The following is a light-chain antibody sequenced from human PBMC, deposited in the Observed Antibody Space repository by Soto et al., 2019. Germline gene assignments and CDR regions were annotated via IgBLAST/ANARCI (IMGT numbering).Light chain of an antibody. CDR3: QQYGSSPYT. J-gene: IGKJ2*01. Sequence: EIVLTQSPGTLSLSPGERATLSCRASQSVTNDYLAWYQQKPGQAPRLLIYVASSRATGIPDRFSGSGSGTDFTLTISGLEPEDFAVYFCQQYGSSPYTFGQGTKVDIK. V-gene: IGKV3-20*01. CDR1: QSVTNDY. CDR2: VAS.